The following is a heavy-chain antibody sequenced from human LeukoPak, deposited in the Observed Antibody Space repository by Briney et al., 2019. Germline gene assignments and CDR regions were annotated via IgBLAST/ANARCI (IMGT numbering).Heavy chain of an antibody. CDR1: GFTFSGSA. CDR3: TGNYYGSGSYADFDY. Sequence: GGSLRLSCAASGFTFSGSALHWVRQASGKGLEWVGRIRSTANGYATAYAASVKGRFTIPRDDSKTTAYLQMDRLKTEDTAVYYCTGNYYGSGSYADFDYWGQGTLVTVSS. V-gene: IGHV3-73*01. D-gene: IGHD3-10*01. CDR2: IRSTANGYAT. J-gene: IGHJ4*02.